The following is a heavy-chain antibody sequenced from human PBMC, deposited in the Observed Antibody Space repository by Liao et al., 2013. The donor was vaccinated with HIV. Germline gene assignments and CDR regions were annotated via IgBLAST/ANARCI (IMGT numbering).Heavy chain of an antibody. Sequence: QVQLQESGPGLVKPSQTLSLTCTVSGGSISSGDYYWSWIRQPPGKGLEWIGRIYSSGSANYNPSLKSRVTMSVDTSKNQFSLKLSSVTAADTAVYYCARGRRPWELFYDYYYMDVWGKGTTVTVSS. CDR3: ARGRRPWELFYDYYYMDV. D-gene: IGHD1-26*01. CDR1: GGSISSGDYY. V-gene: IGHV4-61*02. CDR2: IYSSGSA. J-gene: IGHJ6*03.